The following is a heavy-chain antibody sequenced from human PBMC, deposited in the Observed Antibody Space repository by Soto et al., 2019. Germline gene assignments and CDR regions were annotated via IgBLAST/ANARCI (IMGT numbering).Heavy chain of an antibody. CDR3: VRDGGQ. Sequence: SGGSLRLSCAASGFSFSSSWMHWVRQAPGKGLVWVSRINSDASTTTYADSVKGRFTISRDNAKNTLYLQMNSLRADDTAIYYCVRDGGQWGQGALVTVSS. CDR2: INSDASTT. V-gene: IGHV3-74*03. CDR1: GFSFSSSW. D-gene: IGHD3-16*01. J-gene: IGHJ4*02.